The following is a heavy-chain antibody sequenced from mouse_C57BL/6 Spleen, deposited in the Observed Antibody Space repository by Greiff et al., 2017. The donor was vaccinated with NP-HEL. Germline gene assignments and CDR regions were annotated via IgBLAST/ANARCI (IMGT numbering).Heavy chain of an antibody. Sequence: QVQLQQSGPELVKPGASVKISCKASGYSFTSYYIHWVKQRPGQGLERIGWIYPGSGNTKYNEKFKGKATLTADTSSSTAYMQLSSLTSEDSAVYYCARSGYYYGSSYLRYWYFDVWGTGTTVTVSS. CDR3: ARSGYYYGSSYLRYWYFDV. D-gene: IGHD1-1*01. V-gene: IGHV1-66*01. CDR2: IYPGSGNT. CDR1: GYSFTSYY. J-gene: IGHJ1*03.